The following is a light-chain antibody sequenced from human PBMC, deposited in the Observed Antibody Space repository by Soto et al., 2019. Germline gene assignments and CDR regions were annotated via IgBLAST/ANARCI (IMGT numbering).Light chain of an antibody. CDR1: SSNIGAGYD. V-gene: IGLV1-40*01. J-gene: IGLJ1*01. CDR3: QSFNSSLSAYV. Sequence: SVLTQPPSVSGAPGQRVTMSCTGSSSNIGAGYDVLWYQQLPGTAPKLLIYGTSTRPSGLPDRFSGSKSGTSASLAITGLQAEDEADYYCQSFNSSLSAYVFGTGTKLTVL. CDR2: GTS.